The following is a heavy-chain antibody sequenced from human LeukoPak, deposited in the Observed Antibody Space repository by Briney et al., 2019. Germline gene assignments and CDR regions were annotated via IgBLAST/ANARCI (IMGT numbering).Heavy chain of an antibody. D-gene: IGHD6-19*01. CDR1: GYSFTSYW. Sequence: GESLKISCKGSGYSFTSYWIGWVRQMPGKGRGWMGIIYPGDSDTRYSPSFQGQVTISADKSISTAYLQWSSLKASDTAMYYCARHPAWYSSGWAPDYWGQGTLVTVSS. J-gene: IGHJ4*02. CDR3: ARHPAWYSSGWAPDY. V-gene: IGHV5-51*01. CDR2: IYPGDSDT.